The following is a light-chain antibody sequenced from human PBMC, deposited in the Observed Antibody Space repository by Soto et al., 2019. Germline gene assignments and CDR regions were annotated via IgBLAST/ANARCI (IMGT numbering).Light chain of an antibody. V-gene: IGLV2-14*01. CDR2: DVG. CDR1: SSDVGGYNH. J-gene: IGLJ1*01. Sequence: QSALTQPASVSGSPGQSIAISCTGTSSDVGGYNHVSWYQQHPGKAPTLMIYDVGNRPSGVSDRFSGSKSGNTASLTISGLQAEDEADYYCSSYTSINTYVFGTGTKVTVL. CDR3: SSYTSINTYV.